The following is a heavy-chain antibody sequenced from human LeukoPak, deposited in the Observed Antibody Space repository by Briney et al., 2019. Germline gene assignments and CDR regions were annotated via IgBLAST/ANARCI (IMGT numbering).Heavy chain of an antibody. CDR3: ARGGDFGVPAPLGIDAFDI. J-gene: IGHJ3*02. Sequence: GGSLRLSCTGSGFTFGHYALAWVRQAPGKGGEWLGFIRSQAYGMTIEYAASVKGRFSISRDNSKSIADLQINSLKTEDTAVYYCARGGDFGVPAPLGIDAFDIWGQGTMVTVSS. D-gene: IGHD2-2*01. CDR1: GFTFGHYA. V-gene: IGHV3-49*04. CDR2: IRSQAYGMTI.